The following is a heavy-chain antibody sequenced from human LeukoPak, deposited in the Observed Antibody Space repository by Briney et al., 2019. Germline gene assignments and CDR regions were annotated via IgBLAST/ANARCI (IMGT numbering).Heavy chain of an antibody. D-gene: IGHD1-26*01. CDR3: ARDSGLGGGGGFDY. Sequence: PGGSLRLSCAASGFTFSGYGMHWVRQAPGKGLEWVAVISYDGSNKYYADSVKGRFTISRDNSKNTLYLQMNSLRAEDTAVYYCARDSGLGGGGGFDYWGQGTLVTVSS. CDR2: ISYDGSNK. CDR1: GFTFSGYG. J-gene: IGHJ4*02. V-gene: IGHV3-30*03.